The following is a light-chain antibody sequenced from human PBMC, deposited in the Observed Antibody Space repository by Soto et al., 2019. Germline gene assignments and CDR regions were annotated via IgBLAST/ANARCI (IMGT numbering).Light chain of an antibody. Sequence: DIVLTQSPGTLSLSPGARAPLSCRASQSVSSSYLAWYQQKPGQAPRLLIYGASSRATGIPDKFSGSGSGTDFTLTISRLEPEDFAVYYCQQYGSSPCTFGQGTKVDIK. CDR2: GAS. CDR3: QQYGSSPCT. J-gene: IGKJ1*01. V-gene: IGKV3-20*01. CDR1: QSVSSSY.